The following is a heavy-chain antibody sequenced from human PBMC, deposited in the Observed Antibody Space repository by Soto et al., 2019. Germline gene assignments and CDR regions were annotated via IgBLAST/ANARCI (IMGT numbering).Heavy chain of an antibody. Sequence: QVQLVESGGGLVKPGGSLRLSCAASGFTFSDYYMSWIRQAPGKGLEWVSYISSSSSYTNYADSVKGRFTIARDNAKNSLYLQMNSLRAEDTAVYYCARENLAAAGDYWGQGTLVTVSS. CDR1: GFTFSDYY. J-gene: IGHJ4*02. CDR3: ARENLAAAGDY. V-gene: IGHV3-11*05. D-gene: IGHD6-13*01. CDR2: ISSSSSYT.